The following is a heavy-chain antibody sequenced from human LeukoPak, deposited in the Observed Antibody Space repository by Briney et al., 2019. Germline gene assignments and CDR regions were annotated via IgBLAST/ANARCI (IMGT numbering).Heavy chain of an antibody. Sequence: GGSLRLSCAASGFTFSSYGMHWVRQAPGKGLEWVAFIRYDGSNKYYADSVKGRFTISRDNTLYLQMNSLRAEDTAVYYCARPLPAYCGGDCHDAFDIWGQGTMVTVSS. D-gene: IGHD2-21*02. J-gene: IGHJ3*02. CDR3: ARPLPAYCGGDCHDAFDI. CDR2: IRYDGSNK. V-gene: IGHV3-30*02. CDR1: GFTFSSYG.